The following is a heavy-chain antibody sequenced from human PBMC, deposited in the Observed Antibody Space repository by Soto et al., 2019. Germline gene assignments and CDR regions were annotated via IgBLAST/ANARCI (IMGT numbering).Heavy chain of an antibody. V-gene: IGHV3-74*01. CDR3: ATIGGSGSYEDDY. D-gene: IGHD3-10*01. CDR1: GFTFSSYW. Sequence: EVQLVESGGGLVQPGGSLRLSCAASGFTFSSYWMHWVRQAPGKGLVWVSRINSDGSSTSYADSVKGRFTISRDNAKNTLYLKMNSLRAEDTAVYYCATIGGSGSYEDDYWGQGTLVTVSS. CDR2: INSDGSST. J-gene: IGHJ4*02.